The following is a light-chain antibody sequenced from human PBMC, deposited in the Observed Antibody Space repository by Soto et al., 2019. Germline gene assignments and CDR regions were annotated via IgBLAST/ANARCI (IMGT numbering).Light chain of an antibody. J-gene: IGLJ1*01. V-gene: IGLV2-14*01. CDR1: SSDVCGYNY. CDR2: EVS. Sequence: QSALTQPASVSGSPGQSITISCTGTSSDVCGYNYVSWYQQHPGKAPKLMIYEVSNRPSGVSNRFSGSKSGNTASLTISGLQAEGEADYYCSSYTSSITYIFGTGTKLTVL. CDR3: SSYTSSITYI.